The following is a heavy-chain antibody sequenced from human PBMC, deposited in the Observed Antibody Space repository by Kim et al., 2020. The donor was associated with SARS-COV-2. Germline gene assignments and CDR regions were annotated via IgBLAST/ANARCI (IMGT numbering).Heavy chain of an antibody. J-gene: IGHJ4*02. V-gene: IGHV4-34*01. D-gene: IGHD3-10*01. Sequence: NPSLKSRVTISVDTSKNQFSLELSSVTAADTAVYYCARARDTMVRGRFDYWGQGTLVTVSS. CDR3: ARARDTMVRGRFDY.